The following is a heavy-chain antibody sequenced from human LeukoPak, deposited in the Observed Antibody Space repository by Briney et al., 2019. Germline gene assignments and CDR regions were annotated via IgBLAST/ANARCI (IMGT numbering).Heavy chain of an antibody. D-gene: IGHD6-13*01. CDR3: KSGGAAPGRLDY. Sequence: PGGSLRLSCAASGFSFTSYWMSWMRQAPGKGLQWVANIKYDGSEQYYVDSVKGRFTISRDNAKSSLYLQMNRLGVEDTAIYYGKSGGAAPGRLDYWGQGALVTVSP. J-gene: IGHJ4*02. CDR1: GFSFTSYW. V-gene: IGHV3-7*01. CDR2: IKYDGSEQ.